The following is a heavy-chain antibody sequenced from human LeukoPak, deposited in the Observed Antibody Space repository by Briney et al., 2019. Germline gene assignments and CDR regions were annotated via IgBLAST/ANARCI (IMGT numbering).Heavy chain of an antibody. Sequence: SGTLCLTSAVSGASITRDYWNWIRQPPGKGLEWVGFIVYSGYSKYTPSPTSRVAISAHTTKNQFSLKLSSVTAADTAVYYCARDGVEYESSGYYYLWPDDGGQGTLVTVS. V-gene: IGHV4-59*01. CDR2: IVYSGYS. CDR1: GASITRDY. CDR3: ARDGVEYESSGYYYLWPDD. J-gene: IGHJ4*02. D-gene: IGHD3-22*01.